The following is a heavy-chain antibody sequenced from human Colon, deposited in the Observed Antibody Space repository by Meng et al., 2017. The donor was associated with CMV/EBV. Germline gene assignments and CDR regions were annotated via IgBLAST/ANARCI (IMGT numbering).Heavy chain of an antibody. CDR1: GFTFNSFA. V-gene: IGHV3-23*01. J-gene: IGHJ6*02. D-gene: IGHD2-2*01. CDR2: VTGSGAST. Sequence: GGSLRLSCTASGFTFNSFALSWVRQPPGKGLQWVSAVTGSGASTYYADSVKGRFTISRDNSKNTVYLQMNSLRAEDTAVYYCSRADPYCSRTSCYSVHGMDVWGQGTTVTVSS. CDR3: SRADPYCSRTSCYSVHGMDV.